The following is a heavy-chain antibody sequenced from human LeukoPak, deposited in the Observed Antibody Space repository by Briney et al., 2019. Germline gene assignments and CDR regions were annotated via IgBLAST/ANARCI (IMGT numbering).Heavy chain of an antibody. V-gene: IGHV1-2*02. J-gene: IGHJ5*02. CDR3: ARDNGESTYGDYFGWFDP. CDR1: GYTFTGYY. D-gene: IGHD4-17*01. Sequence: GASVKVSCKASGYTFTGYYMHWVRQAPGQGLEWMGWINPNSGGTNYARKFQGRVTMTRDTSISTAYMELSRLRSDDTAVYYCARDNGESTYGDYFGWFDPWGQGTLVTVSS. CDR2: INPNSGGT.